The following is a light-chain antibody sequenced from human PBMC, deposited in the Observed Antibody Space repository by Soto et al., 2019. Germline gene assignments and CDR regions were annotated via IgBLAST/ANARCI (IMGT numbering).Light chain of an antibody. CDR3: ATWDDRLSSVL. CDR2: SNN. V-gene: IGLV1-44*01. Sequence: QLVLTQPPSASGTPGQRVTISCSGSSSNIGSNIVNWYQQFPGTAPKLLIYSNNQRPSGVPDRFSGSKSGTSASLAISGLQSEDEADYYCATWDDRLSSVLFGGGTKLTVL. J-gene: IGLJ2*01. CDR1: SSNIGSNI.